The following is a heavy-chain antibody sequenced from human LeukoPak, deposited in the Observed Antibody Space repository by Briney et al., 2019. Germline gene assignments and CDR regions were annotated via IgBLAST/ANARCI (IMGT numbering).Heavy chain of an antibody. D-gene: IGHD3-10*01. CDR2: INPSGGST. CDR1: GYTFTSYY. Sequence: GASVKVSCKASGYTFTSYYMHWVRQAPGQGLEWMGIINPSGGSTGYAQKFQGGVTMTRDTSTSTVYMELSSLRSEDTAVYYCARANYYGSGSYYNVGAFDIWGQGTLVTVSS. CDR3: ARANYYGSGSYYNVGAFDI. V-gene: IGHV1-46*01. J-gene: IGHJ3*02.